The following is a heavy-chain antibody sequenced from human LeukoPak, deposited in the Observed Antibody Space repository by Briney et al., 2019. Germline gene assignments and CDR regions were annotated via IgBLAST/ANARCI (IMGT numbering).Heavy chain of an antibody. V-gene: IGHV3-30*02. CDR3: AKDLNLDYGDSTDGY. Sequence: PGGSLRLSCAASGFTFSSYGMHWVRQAPGKGLEWVAFIRYDGSNKYYADPVKGRFTISRDNSKNTLYLQMNSLRAEDTAVYYCAKDLNLDYGDSTDGYWGQGTLVTVSS. CDR1: GFTFSSYG. J-gene: IGHJ4*02. D-gene: IGHD4-17*01. CDR2: IRYDGSNK.